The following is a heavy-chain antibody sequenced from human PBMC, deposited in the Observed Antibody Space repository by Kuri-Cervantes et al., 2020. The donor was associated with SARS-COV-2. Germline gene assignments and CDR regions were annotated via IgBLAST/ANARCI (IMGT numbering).Heavy chain of an antibody. J-gene: IGHJ3*02. D-gene: IGHD3-22*01. V-gene: IGHV4-34*01. Sequence: SETLSLTCAVYGGSFNDYYWGWIRQPPGKGLEWIGSIYYSGSTYYNPSLKSRVTISVDTSKNQFSLKLSSVTAADTAVYYCARDSKDKNPTYYYDSSGYYYLSAFDIWGQGTMVTVSS. CDR2: IYYSGST. CDR3: ARDSKDKNPTYYYDSSGYYYLSAFDI. CDR1: GGSFNDYY.